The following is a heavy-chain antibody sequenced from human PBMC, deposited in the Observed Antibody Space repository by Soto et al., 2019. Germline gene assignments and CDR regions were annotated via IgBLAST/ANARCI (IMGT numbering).Heavy chain of an antibody. CDR2: ISSSSSYI. Sequence: GGSLRLSCAASGFTFSSYSMNWVRQAPGKGLEWVSSISSSSSYIYYADSVKGRFTIPRDNAKNSLYLQMNSLRAEDTAVYYCARDLLVWVTTPQPADYWGQGTLVTVSS. CDR3: ARDLLVWVTTPQPADY. D-gene: IGHD4-17*01. V-gene: IGHV3-21*01. J-gene: IGHJ4*02. CDR1: GFTFSSYS.